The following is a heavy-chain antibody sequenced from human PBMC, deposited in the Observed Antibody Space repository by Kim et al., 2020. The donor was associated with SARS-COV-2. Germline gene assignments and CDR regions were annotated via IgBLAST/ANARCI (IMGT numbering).Heavy chain of an antibody. D-gene: IGHD4-17*01. Sequence: ADSVEGRFTIPSDNTENTLYLHMNSLRAEDTAVYYCARDPFTVTTAYFDYWGQGTLVTVSS. CDR3: ARDPFTVTTAYFDY. V-gene: IGHV3-74*01. J-gene: IGHJ4*02.